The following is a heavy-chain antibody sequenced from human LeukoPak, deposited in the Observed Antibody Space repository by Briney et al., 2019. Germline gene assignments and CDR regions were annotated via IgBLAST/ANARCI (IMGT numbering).Heavy chain of an antibody. CDR3: ARDEISAAAFDV. J-gene: IGHJ3*01. Sequence: GASVKVSCKASGGTFSKYAVSWVRQAPGQGLEWMGGIIIMYGTINDAQKFQDRVTITADDSATTVYMELRSLTSDDTAIYYCARDEISAAAFDVWGQGTMVTVSS. CDR2: IIIMYGTI. CDR1: GGTFSKYA. V-gene: IGHV1-69*13.